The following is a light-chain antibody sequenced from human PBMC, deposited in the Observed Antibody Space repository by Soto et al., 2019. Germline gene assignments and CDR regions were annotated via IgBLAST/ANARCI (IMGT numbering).Light chain of an antibody. CDR3: YSAADNNLGV. Sequence: SYELTQPSSVSVSPGQTARIACSGDVLGRKYARWFQQKPGQAPVLVISQDTERPSGIPERFSGSTSGTTITLTISGAQVEDEADYYCYSAADNNLGVFGTGTKLTVL. CDR1: VLGRKY. V-gene: IGLV3-27*01. CDR2: QDT. J-gene: IGLJ1*01.